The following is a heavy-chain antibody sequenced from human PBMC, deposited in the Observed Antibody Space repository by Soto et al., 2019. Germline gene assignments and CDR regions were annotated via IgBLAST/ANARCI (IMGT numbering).Heavy chain of an antibody. V-gene: IGHV4-34*01. D-gene: IGHD3-22*01. CDR1: GASFSGYY. CDR2: INHSGST. CDR3: ARGVYYYDSSGYYYPKIYYYGMDV. Sequence: PSQTLSLTCAVYGASFSGYYWSWIRQPPGMGLEWIGEINHSGSTNYNPSLKSRVTISVDTSKNQFSLKLSSVTAADTAVYYCARGVYYYDSSGYYYPKIYYYGMDVWGQGTTVTVS. J-gene: IGHJ6*02.